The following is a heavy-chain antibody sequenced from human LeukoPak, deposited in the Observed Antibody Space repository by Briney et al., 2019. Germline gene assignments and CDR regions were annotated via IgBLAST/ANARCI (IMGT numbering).Heavy chain of an antibody. Sequence: GGSLRLSCAASGFTFDDYAMHWVRQAPGKGLEWVSGISWNSGSIGYADSVKGRFTISRDNAKNSLYLQMNSLRAEDTALYYCAKDLAGGPEAFDIWGQGTMVTVSS. D-gene: IGHD3-10*01. V-gene: IGHV3-9*01. CDR2: ISWNSGSI. J-gene: IGHJ3*02. CDR3: AKDLAGGPEAFDI. CDR1: GFTFDDYA.